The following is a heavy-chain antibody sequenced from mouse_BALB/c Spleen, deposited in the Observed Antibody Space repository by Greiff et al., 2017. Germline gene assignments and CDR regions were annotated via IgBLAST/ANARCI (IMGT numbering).Heavy chain of an antibody. D-gene: IGHD2-12*01. Sequence: VQLQQSGAELVRSGASVKLSCTASGFNIKDYYMHWVKQRPEQGLEWIGWIDPENGDTEYAPKFQGKATMTADTSSNTAYLQLSSLTSEDTAVYYCNAHPRSHDSGFAYWGQGTLVTVSA. CDR1: GFNIKDYY. CDR3: NAHPRSHDSGFAY. V-gene: IGHV14-4*02. J-gene: IGHJ3*01. CDR2: IDPENGDT.